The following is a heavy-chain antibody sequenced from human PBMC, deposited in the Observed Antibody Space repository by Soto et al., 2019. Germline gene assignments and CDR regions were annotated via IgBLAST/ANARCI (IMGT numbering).Heavy chain of an antibody. CDR2: ISAYNGNT. D-gene: IGHD4-17*01. Sequence: ASVKVSCKASGYTFTSYGISWVRQAPGQGLEWMGWISAYNGNTNYAQKLQGRVTMTTDTSTSTAYMELRSLRSDDTAVYYCARGGADGDKNYYYYYMDVWGQGTTVTVSS. CDR1: GYTFTSYG. CDR3: ARGGADGDKNYYYYYMDV. V-gene: IGHV1-18*01. J-gene: IGHJ6*03.